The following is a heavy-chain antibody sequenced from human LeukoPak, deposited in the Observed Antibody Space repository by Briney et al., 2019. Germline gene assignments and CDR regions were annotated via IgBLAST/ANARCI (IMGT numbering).Heavy chain of an antibody. V-gene: IGHV3-21*01. D-gene: IGHD3-22*01. J-gene: IGHJ4*02. Sequence: PGGSLRLSCAASGFTFSSYAMSWVRQAPGKGLEWVSSISGSSSYIYYADSVKGRFTISRDNAKNSLFLQMSSLRAEDTAVYYCASRPYDNSGYYYVWGQGTLVTVSS. CDR3: ASRPYDNSGYYYV. CDR2: ISGSSSYI. CDR1: GFTFSSYA.